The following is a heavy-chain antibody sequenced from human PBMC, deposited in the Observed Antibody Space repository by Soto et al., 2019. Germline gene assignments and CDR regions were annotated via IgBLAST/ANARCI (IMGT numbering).Heavy chain of an antibody. CDR1: GYTFTDYF. J-gene: IGHJ4*02. D-gene: IGHD2-15*01. V-gene: IGHV1-46*01. Sequence: QVQLVQSGAEVKKPGASVVISCKASGYTFTDYFMQWVRQAPGQGLEWMGIINPSGGSTSYALKFQGRVTMTRDTSTSTVYMELASLRSEDTAVYYCARSYCSGGSCPDYWGQGTLVTVCS. CDR3: ARSYCSGGSCPDY. CDR2: INPSGGST.